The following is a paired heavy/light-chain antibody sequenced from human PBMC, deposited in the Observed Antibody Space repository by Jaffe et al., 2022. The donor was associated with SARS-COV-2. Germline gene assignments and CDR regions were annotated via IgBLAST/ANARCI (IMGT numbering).Light chain of an antibody. J-gene: IGKJ2*01. CDR2: WAS. Sequence: DIVMTQSPESLTVSLGERATINCKSSQSVLYSSNNKNYLTWYQQKPGQPPKLLIYWASTRESGVPDRFSGSGSGTDFTLTISSLQAEDVAVYYCQQYYTTPYTFGQGTKLEIK. CDR3: QQYYTTPYT. V-gene: IGKV4-1*01. CDR1: QSVLYSSNNKNY.
Heavy chain of an antibody. CDR1: GGSVNGGGFH. J-gene: IGHJ4*02. CDR3: ARDYGDSGVGSFDH. Sequence: QVQLQESGPGLVKASQTLSLTCTVSGGSVNGGGFHWNWIRQHPGKGLEWIGFIKYNGNTKYNPSLESRITISLDTSMNQFSLNVGSVTAADTAVYYCARDYGDSGVGSFDHWGQGTLITVSS. V-gene: IGHV4-31*03. D-gene: IGHD4-17*01. CDR2: IKYNGNT.